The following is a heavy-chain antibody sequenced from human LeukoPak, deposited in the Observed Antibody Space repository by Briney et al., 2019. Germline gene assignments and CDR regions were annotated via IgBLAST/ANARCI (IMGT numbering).Heavy chain of an antibody. CDR1: GFTVSNNY. CDR2: INQDGSVR. Sequence: GGTLRLSCAASGFTVSNNYMSWVRQAPGKGLEWVANINQDGSVRYYVASVKGRFTISRDNAKNLVHLQMNSLRAEDTAVYYCARKGLPDYWGQGTMVTVSS. CDR3: ARKGLPDY. J-gene: IGHJ4*02. V-gene: IGHV3-7*01. D-gene: IGHD2-21*02.